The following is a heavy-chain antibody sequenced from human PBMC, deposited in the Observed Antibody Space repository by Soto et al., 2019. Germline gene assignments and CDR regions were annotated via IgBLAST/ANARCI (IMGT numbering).Heavy chain of an antibody. D-gene: IGHD6-6*01. J-gene: IGHJ4*02. CDR1: GFTFSDYY. CDR3: ASSSIAALWSFDY. Sequence: PGGTLRLSCAASGFTFSDYYMSWIRQAPGKGLEWVSYISSSGSTIYYADSVKGRFTISRDNAKNSLYLQMNSLRAEDTAVYYCASSSIAALWSFDYWGQGTLVTVSS. V-gene: IGHV3-11*01. CDR2: ISSSGSTI.